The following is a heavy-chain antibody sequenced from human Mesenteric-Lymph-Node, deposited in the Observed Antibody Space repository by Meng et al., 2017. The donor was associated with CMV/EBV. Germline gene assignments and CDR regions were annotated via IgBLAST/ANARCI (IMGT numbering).Heavy chain of an antibody. CDR1: GFTFSSYT. CDR2: ISYNGSNK. V-gene: IGHV3-30*09. CDR3: AKVLVGAAQVPYYYFAMDV. J-gene: IGHJ6*02. D-gene: IGHD2-15*01. Sequence: GGSLRLSCAASGFTFSSYTTHWVRQAPGKGLEWVALISYNGSNKKYADSVKGRFAVSRDTSKNTLYLQMNSLRAEDTAIYYCAKVLVGAAQVPYYYFAMDVWGQGTTVTVSS.